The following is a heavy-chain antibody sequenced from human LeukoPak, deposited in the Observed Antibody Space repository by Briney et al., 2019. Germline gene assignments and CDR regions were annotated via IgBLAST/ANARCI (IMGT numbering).Heavy chain of an antibody. V-gene: IGHV3-30-3*01. CDR1: GFTFSSYA. CDR3: ARVLGITMEDYYYGMDV. CDR2: ISYDGSNK. D-gene: IGHD3-10*01. Sequence: GALRLSCAASGFTFSSYAMSWVRQAPGKGLEWVAVISYDGSNKYYADSVKGRFTISRDNSKNTLYLQMNSLRAEDTAVYYCARVLGITMEDYYYGMDVWGQGTTVTVSS. J-gene: IGHJ6*02.